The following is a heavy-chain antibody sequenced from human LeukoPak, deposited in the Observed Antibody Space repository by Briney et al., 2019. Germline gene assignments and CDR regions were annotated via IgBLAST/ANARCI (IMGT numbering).Heavy chain of an antibody. J-gene: IGHJ4*02. Sequence: GGSLRLSCAASGFTFSSYSMNWVRQAPGKGLEWVSSISSSSSYIYYADSVKGRFTISRDNAKNSLYLQMNSLRAEDTAVYYCARDARRLNGYDLDYWGQGTLVTVSS. CDR1: GFTFSSYS. CDR2: ISSSSSYI. CDR3: ARDARRLNGYDLDY. V-gene: IGHV3-21*01. D-gene: IGHD5-12*01.